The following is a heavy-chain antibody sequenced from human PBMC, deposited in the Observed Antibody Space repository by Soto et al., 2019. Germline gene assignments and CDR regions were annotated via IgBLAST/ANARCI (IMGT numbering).Heavy chain of an antibody. CDR3: ARIWSGSYPDYFDY. D-gene: IGHD1-26*01. Sequence: PGGSLRLSCAASGFTFSSYSMNWVRQAPGKGLEWVSYISSSSSTIHYADSVKGRFTISRDNAKNSLYLQMNSLRDEDTAVYYCARIWSGSYPDYFDYWGQGTLVTVSS. V-gene: IGHV3-48*02. CDR1: GFTFSSYS. CDR2: ISSSSSTI. J-gene: IGHJ4*02.